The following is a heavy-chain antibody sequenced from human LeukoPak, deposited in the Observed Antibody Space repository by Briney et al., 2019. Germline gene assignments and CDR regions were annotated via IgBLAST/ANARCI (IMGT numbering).Heavy chain of an antibody. CDR2: IYHSGST. D-gene: IGHD1-14*01. Sequence: SETLSLTCAVSGGSISSGGYSWSWIRQPPGKGLEWIGYIYHSGSTYYNPSLKSRVTISVDRSKNQFSLKLSSVTAADTAVYYCARAPHTTQSSAFDIWGQGTMVTVSS. CDR3: ARAPHTTQSSAFDI. J-gene: IGHJ3*02. V-gene: IGHV4-30-2*01. CDR1: GGSISSGGYS.